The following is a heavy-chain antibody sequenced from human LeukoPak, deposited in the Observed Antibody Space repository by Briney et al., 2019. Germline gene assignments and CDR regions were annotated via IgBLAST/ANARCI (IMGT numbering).Heavy chain of an antibody. Sequence: GASVKVSCKASGYTFSDYFMNWVRQAPGQGLEWMGWISPHSGGTNYAQKFQGRVTMTRDTSISTAYMELSRLRSDDTAVYYCARGLGGRFDPWGQGTLVTVSS. D-gene: IGHD7-27*01. CDR2: ISPHSGGT. CDR1: GYTFSDYF. V-gene: IGHV1-2*02. CDR3: ARGLGGRFDP. J-gene: IGHJ5*02.